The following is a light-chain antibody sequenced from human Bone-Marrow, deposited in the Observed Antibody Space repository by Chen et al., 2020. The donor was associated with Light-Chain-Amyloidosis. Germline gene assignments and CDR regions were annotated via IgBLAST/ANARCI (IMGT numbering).Light chain of an antibody. CDR1: NIGSTS. CDR3: QVWDRSSDRPV. Sequence: SSVLTQPSSLSVAPGQTATIACGGNNIGSTSVHWYQQTPGQAPLLVVYDDSDRPSGIPERLAGSNAGNTATLTISRVEAGDEADYYCQVWDRSSDRPVFGGGTKLTGL. J-gene: IGLJ3*02. V-gene: IGLV3-21*02. CDR2: DDS.